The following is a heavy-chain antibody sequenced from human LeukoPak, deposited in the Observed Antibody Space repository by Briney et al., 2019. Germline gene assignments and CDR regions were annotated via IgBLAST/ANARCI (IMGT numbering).Heavy chain of an antibody. Sequence: ETLSFTCTVSGGSISSNTYYWGWIRQAPGKGLEWVSYISSSSSTIYYADSVKGRFTISRENAKNSLYLQMNSLRAEDTAVYYCARKNGLDYWGQGTLVTVSS. J-gene: IGHJ4*02. CDR1: GGSISSNT. CDR3: ARKNGLDY. V-gene: IGHV3-48*01. CDR2: ISSSSSTI.